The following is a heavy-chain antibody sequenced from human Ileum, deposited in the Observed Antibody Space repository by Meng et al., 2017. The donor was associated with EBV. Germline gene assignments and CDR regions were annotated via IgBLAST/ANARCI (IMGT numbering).Heavy chain of an antibody. D-gene: IGHD3-22*01. J-gene: IGHJ2*01. V-gene: IGHV4-30-4*01. CDR3: ARGYYDSSGYGYWYFDL. CDR2: IYNSGST. CDR1: GGSISSSNYY. Sequence: HGQLQASGPGLVKPSQTLSLTCPVSGGSISSSNYYWSWIRQPPGKGLEWGGNIYNSGSTYYNPSLKSRVTISVDTSKKQFSLKLSSVTAADTAVYYCARGYYDSSGYGYWYFDLWGRGTLVTVSS.